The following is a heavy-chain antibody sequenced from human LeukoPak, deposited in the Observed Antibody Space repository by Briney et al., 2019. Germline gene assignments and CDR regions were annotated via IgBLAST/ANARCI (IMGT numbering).Heavy chain of an antibody. CDR1: GGSISSSSFF. J-gene: IGHJ4*02. D-gene: IGHD2-15*01. V-gene: IGHV4-39*01. CDR2: IHYSGKT. Sequence: WETLSLTCTVSGGSISSSSFFWGWIRQPPGQGLEWIAAIHYSGKTHYNPSLNSRVTISADTSRNQFSLKLNSVTAADTAVYYCARLGHCSGGGSCHHDYWGQGTLVTVSS. CDR3: ARLGHCSGGGSCHHDY.